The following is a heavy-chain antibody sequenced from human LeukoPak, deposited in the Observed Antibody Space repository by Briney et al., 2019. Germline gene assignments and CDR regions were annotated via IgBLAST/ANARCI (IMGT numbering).Heavy chain of an antibody. J-gene: IGHJ4*02. D-gene: IGHD2-2*01. V-gene: IGHV3-23*01. Sequence: PGGSLRLSCAASGFTFSSYAMSWVRQTPGKGLEWVSTISPNVGSTYYADSVKGRFTISRDNSKNTLYLQMDSLRAEDTAVYYCAFLPGVMPFDYWGQGTLVTVSS. CDR3: AFLPGVMPFDY. CDR1: GFTFSSYA. CDR2: ISPNVGST.